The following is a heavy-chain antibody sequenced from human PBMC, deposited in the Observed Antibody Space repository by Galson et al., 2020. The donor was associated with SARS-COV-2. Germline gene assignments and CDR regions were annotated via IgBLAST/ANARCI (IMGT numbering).Heavy chain of an antibody. Sequence: ASETLSLTCTVSGGSISSGTSYWAWIRQPPGKGLEWIGNIYYSGNTYYNPSLKSRVTISVDTSKNHFSLNLRSVTAADTAVYYCARSTEYYDSSGYYPHSWFDPWGQGTLVTVSS. J-gene: IGHJ5*02. CDR1: GGSISSGTSY. V-gene: IGHV4-39*07. CDR3: ARSTEYYDSSGYYPHSWFDP. D-gene: IGHD3-22*01. CDR2: IYYSGNT.